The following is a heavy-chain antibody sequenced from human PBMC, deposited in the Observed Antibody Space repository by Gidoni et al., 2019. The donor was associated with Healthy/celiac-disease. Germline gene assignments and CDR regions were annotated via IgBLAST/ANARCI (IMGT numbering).Heavy chain of an antibody. Sequence: EVQLLESGGGLVQPGGSLRLSCAASGFTFSSYAMSWVRQAPGKGLEWVSAISGSGGSTYYADSVKGRFTISRDNSKNTLYLQMNSLRAEDTAVYYCAKDAADYYDSSGYYFFDYWGQGTLVTVSS. CDR2: ISGSGGST. V-gene: IGHV3-23*01. D-gene: IGHD3-22*01. CDR1: GFTFSSYA. CDR3: AKDAADYYDSSGYYFFDY. J-gene: IGHJ4*02.